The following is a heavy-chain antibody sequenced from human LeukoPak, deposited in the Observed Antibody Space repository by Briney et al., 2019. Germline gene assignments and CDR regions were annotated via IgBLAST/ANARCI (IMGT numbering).Heavy chain of an antibody. CDR3: ARGPGDSTVVEDY. D-gene: IGHD4-23*01. CDR2: IYYSGST. V-gene: IGHV4-30-4*01. J-gene: IGHJ4*02. Sequence: SQTLSLTCTVSGGSISSGDYYWSWIRQPPGKGLEWIGYIYYSGSTYYNPSLKSQVTISVDTSKNQFSLKLSSVTAADTAVYYCARGPGDSTVVEDYWGQGTLVTVSS. CDR1: GGSISSGDYY.